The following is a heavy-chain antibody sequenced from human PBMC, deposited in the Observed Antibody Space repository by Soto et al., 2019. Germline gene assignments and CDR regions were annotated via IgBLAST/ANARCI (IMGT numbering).Heavy chain of an antibody. CDR2: INHSGST. D-gene: IGHD4-4*01. CDR3: ARHYRDYGNYGDSRIDP. J-gene: IGHJ5*02. Sequence: QVQLQQWGAGLLKPSETLSLTCAVYGGSFSAYYWSWIRQPPGKGLDWIGEINHSGSTNYNPSLKSRVTISVDTSKYQFSLKLSSVTAADTAVYYCARHYRDYGNYGDSRIDPWGQGTLVTVSS. V-gene: IGHV4-34*01. CDR1: GGSFSAYY.